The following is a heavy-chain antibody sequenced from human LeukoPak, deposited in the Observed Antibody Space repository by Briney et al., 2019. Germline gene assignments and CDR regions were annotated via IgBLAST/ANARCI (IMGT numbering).Heavy chain of an antibody. D-gene: IGHD3-3*01. CDR1: GFTFGDYA. J-gene: IGHJ4*02. CDR2: IRSKAYGGTT. V-gene: IGHV3-49*04. CDR3: TRVVTIFGVVPSRFDY. Sequence: GGSLRLSCTASGFTFGDYAMSWVRQAPGEGLEWVGFIRSKAYGGTTEYAASVKGRFTISRDDSKSIAYLQMNSLKTEDTAVYYCTRVVTIFGVVPSRFDYWGQGTLVTVSS.